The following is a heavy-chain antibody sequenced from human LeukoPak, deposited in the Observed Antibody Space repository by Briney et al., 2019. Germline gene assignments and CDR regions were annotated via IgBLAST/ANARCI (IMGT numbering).Heavy chain of an antibody. J-gene: IGHJ6*03. CDR1: GYTFTSYD. CDR2: MNPISGNT. Sequence: ASVKVSCKASGYTFTSYDINWVRQATGQGLEWMGWMNPISGNTGHAQKFQGRVTMTRDTSISTAYMELSSLRSEDTAVYYCARGPPIRGYRYGYDTGYYYSYSMDVWGKGTTVTVSS. CDR3: ARGPPIRGYRYGYDTGYYYSYSMDV. V-gene: IGHV1-8*01. D-gene: IGHD5-18*01.